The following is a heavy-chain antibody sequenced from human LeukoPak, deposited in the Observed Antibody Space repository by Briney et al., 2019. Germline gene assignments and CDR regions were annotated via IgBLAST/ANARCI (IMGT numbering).Heavy chain of an antibody. CDR3: ARGPHYHHSTGHFSY. CDR1: GFTFSTYG. Sequence: GGSLRLSCAASGFTFSTYGMDWVRQAPGKGLEWVAVIWYDGSNKYYADSVKGRFTISRDNSKNTLYLQMNSLRAEDTAVYYCARGPHYHHSTGHFSYWGQGTLVTVSS. D-gene: IGHD3-22*01. J-gene: IGHJ4*02. CDR2: IWYDGSNK. V-gene: IGHV3-33*01.